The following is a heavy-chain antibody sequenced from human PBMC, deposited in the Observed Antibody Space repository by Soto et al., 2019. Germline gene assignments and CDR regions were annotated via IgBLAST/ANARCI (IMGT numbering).Heavy chain of an antibody. CDR2: MSPNICGT. CDR3: AXRGKHYIPVSYSGKWFDP. D-gene: IGHD3-10*01. Sequence: ASVKVSCKASGYIFTDYYMHLVRQAPVRDLGLIVRMSPNICGTNYSQKVQGRVTMAMYASIITFYTEVIILRSEDATVYYCAXRGKHYIPVSYSGKWFDPWGQGTLVTVSS. CDR1: GYIFTDYY. J-gene: IGHJ5*02. V-gene: IGHV1-2*06.